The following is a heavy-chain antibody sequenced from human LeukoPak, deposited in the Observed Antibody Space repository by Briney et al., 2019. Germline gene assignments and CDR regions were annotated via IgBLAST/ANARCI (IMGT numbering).Heavy chain of an antibody. CDR2: INTNTGNP. D-gene: IGHD6-19*01. V-gene: IGHV7-4-1*02. CDR3: AREFRYSSGWVVNWFDP. Sequence: GASVKVSCKASGHTFTSYAMNWVRQAPGQGLEWMGWINTNTGNPTYAQGFTGRFVFSLDTSVSTAYLQISSLKAEDTAVYYCAREFRYSSGWVVNWFDPWGQGTLVTVSS. J-gene: IGHJ5*02. CDR1: GHTFTSYA.